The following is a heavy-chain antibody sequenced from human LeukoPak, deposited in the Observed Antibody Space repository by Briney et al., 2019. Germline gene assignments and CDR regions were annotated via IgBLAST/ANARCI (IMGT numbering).Heavy chain of an antibody. CDR3: ARFVLVVPAATCFDP. CDR1: GGSFSGYY. J-gene: IGHJ5*02. D-gene: IGHD2-2*01. Sequence: SETLSLTCAVYGGSFSGYYWSWIRQAPGKGLEWIAEINNSGSTNYNPSLKCRDTISVDTSKIQFSLKLSSATAAVTAVYYCARFVLVVPAATCFDPWGQGTLVTVSS. CDR2: INNSGST. V-gene: IGHV4-34*01.